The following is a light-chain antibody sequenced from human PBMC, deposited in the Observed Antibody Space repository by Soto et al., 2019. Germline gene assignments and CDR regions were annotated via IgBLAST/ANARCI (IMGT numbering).Light chain of an antibody. CDR3: CSYAGSSPYV. J-gene: IGLJ1*01. CDR2: EVS. CDR1: SSDVGSYNL. V-gene: IGLV2-23*02. Sequence: QSALTQPASVSGSLGQSITISCTGTSSDVGSYNLVSWYQQHPGKAPKLMIYEVSKRPSGVSNRFSGSKSGNTASLTISGLHAEEDADYYCCSYAGSSPYVFGTGTKLTVL.